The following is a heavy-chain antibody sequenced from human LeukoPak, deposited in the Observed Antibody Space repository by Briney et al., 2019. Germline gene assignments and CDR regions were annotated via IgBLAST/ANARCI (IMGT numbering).Heavy chain of an antibody. J-gene: IGHJ4*02. CDR3: ARGADYDFWSGPPFDY. D-gene: IGHD3-3*01. Sequence: SETLSLTCTVSGGSISSYYWSWIRQPAGKGLEWIGRIYTSGSTNYNPSLKSRVTMSVDTSKNQFSLKLSSVTAADTAVYYCARGADYDFWSGPPFDYWGQGTLVTVSS. CDR2: IYTSGST. CDR1: GGSISSYY. V-gene: IGHV4-4*07.